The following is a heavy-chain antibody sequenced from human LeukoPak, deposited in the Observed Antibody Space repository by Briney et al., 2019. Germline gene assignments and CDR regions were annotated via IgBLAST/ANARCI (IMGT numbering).Heavy chain of an antibody. V-gene: IGHV4-34*01. CDR1: GGSFSGYY. CDR2: INHSGST. D-gene: IGHD6-19*01. J-gene: IGHJ4*02. CDR3: ARGRGSSGWYNDY. Sequence: PSETLSLTCAVYGGSFSGYYWSWIRQPPGKGLEWIGEINHSGSTNYNPSLKSRDTISVDTSKNQFSLKLSSVTAADTAVYYCARGRGSSGWYNDYWGQGTLVTVSS.